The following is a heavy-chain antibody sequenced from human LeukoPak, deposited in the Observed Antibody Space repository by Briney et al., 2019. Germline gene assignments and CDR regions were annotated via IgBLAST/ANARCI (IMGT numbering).Heavy chain of an antibody. CDR3: AISYYFWSGYQDRGQIDY. CDR1: GYSFTSYW. D-gene: IGHD3-3*01. J-gene: IGHJ4*02. Sequence: GEPLKISCKGSGYSFTSYWIGCVRQMPGKDLEWMRIIYPGDSDTRYSPSFQGHVTISADKSISTAYLQWSSLKASDTAVYYCAISYYFWSGYQDRGQIDYWGQGTLVTVAS. CDR2: IYPGDSDT. V-gene: IGHV5-51*01.